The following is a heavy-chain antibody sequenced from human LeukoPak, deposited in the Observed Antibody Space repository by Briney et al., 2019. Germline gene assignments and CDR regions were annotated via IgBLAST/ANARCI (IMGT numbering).Heavy chain of an antibody. V-gene: IGHV4-59*12. CDR3: ARDVSHGWFDP. J-gene: IGHJ5*02. CDR1: GGSISSYY. D-gene: IGHD2/OR15-2a*01. CDR2: IYHSGST. Sequence: SETLSLTCTVSGGSISSYYWSWIRQPPGKGLEWIGYIYHSGSTYYNPSLKSRVTISVDRSKNQFSLKLSSVTAADTAVYYCARDVSHGWFDPWGQGTLVTVSS.